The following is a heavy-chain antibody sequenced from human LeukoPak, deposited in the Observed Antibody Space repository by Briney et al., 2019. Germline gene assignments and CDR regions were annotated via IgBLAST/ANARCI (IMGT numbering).Heavy chain of an antibody. Sequence: SVKVSCKASGYTFTGYYMHWVRQAPGQGLEWMGIINPSGGSTSYAQKFQGRVTMTRDTSTSTVYMELSSLRSEDTAVYYCARYDSEDPRFDYWGQGTLVTVSS. CDR2: INPSGGST. CDR3: ARYDSEDPRFDY. D-gene: IGHD3-3*01. J-gene: IGHJ4*02. CDR1: GYTFTGYY. V-gene: IGHV1-46*01.